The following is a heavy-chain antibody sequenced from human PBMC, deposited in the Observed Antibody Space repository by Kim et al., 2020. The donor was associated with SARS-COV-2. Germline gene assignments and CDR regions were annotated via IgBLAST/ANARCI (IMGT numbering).Heavy chain of an antibody. Sequence: GGSLRLSCAASGFTFSSYGMHWVRQAPGKGLEWVAVISYDGSNKYYADSVKGRFTISRDNSKNTLYLQMNSLRAEDTAVYYCAKDVLVVVPAALDAFDIWGQGTMVTVSS. J-gene: IGHJ3*02. CDR2: ISYDGSNK. V-gene: IGHV3-30*18. CDR1: GFTFSSYG. CDR3: AKDVLVVVPAALDAFDI. D-gene: IGHD2-2*01.